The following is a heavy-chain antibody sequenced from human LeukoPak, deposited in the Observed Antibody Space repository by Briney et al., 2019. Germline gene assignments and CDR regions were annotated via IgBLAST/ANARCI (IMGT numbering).Heavy chain of an antibody. Sequence: PGGSLRLSCAASGFTFSTYSMNWVRQAPGKGLEWVSYISSSSTTIYYADSVKGRFTISRDNAKNSLYLQMNSLREEDTAVYYCARGRLPHDYWGQGTLVTVSS. J-gene: IGHJ4*02. CDR1: GFTFSTYS. CDR3: ARGRLPHDY. CDR2: ISSSSTTI. D-gene: IGHD5-12*01. V-gene: IGHV3-48*02.